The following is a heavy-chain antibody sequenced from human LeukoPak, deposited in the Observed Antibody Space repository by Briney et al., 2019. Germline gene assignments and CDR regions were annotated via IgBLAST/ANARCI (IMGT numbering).Heavy chain of an antibody. Sequence: SVKVSCKPSGYSFTGYYMLWVRQAPGHGVKWMGGFIPIFGAANFAQKFQGRVTITAAESTSTAFMYLNSLRSDDTAVYYCAIARYGGNLDSSFDYWGQGSLVTVSS. V-gene: IGHV1-69*13. D-gene: IGHD4-23*01. J-gene: IGHJ4*02. CDR1: GYSFTGYY. CDR3: AIARYGGNLDSSFDY. CDR2: FIPIFGAA.